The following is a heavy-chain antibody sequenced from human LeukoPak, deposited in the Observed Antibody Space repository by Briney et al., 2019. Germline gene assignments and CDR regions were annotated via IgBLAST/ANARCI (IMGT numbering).Heavy chain of an antibody. J-gene: IGHJ6*02. Sequence: PGRSLRLSCTASGFNFGIYGMHWVRQAPGKGLEWVAVMWDDGTHEYYVESVKGRFTISRDNGKRTLYLQMNSLRVEDTAVYYCARDPYLGGAYYYYGMDVWGQGTTVTVSS. CDR1: GFNFGIYG. CDR2: MWDDGTHE. CDR3: ARDPYLGGAYYYYGMDV. V-gene: IGHV3-33*01. D-gene: IGHD4-23*01.